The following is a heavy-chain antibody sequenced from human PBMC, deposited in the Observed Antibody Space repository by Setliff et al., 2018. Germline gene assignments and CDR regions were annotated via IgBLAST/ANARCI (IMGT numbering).Heavy chain of an antibody. V-gene: IGHV3-21*06. Sequence: GVLRLSCAASGLTLTPYTMTWVRQAPGKGPEWVSSISDTSAFIYYADSVKGRFTISRDNAKNTLYPQMNSLRADDTAVYYCARASLGKFGSAVEYFHHWGQGTLVTVSS. CDR3: ARASLGKFGSAVEYFHH. D-gene: IGHD2-15*01. J-gene: IGHJ1*01. CDR1: GLTLTPYT. CDR2: ISDTSAFI.